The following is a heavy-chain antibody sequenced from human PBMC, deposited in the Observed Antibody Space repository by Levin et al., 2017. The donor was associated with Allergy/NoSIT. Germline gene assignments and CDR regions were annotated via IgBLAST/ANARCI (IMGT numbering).Heavy chain of an antibody. CDR1: GGSFSGYY. CDR2: INHSGST. D-gene: IGHD5-12*01. CDR3: ARVSGVRNPQHSGYDTLNQYYFDY. V-gene: IGHV4-34*01. Sequence: GSLRLSCAVYGGSFSGYYWSWIRQPPGKGLEWIGEINHSGSTNYNPSLKSRVTISVDTSKNQFSLKLSSVTAADTAVYYCARVSGVRNPQHSGYDTLNQYYFDYWGQGTLVTVSS. J-gene: IGHJ4*02.